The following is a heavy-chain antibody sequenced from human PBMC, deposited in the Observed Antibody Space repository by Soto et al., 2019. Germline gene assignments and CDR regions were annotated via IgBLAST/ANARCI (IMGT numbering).Heavy chain of an antibody. D-gene: IGHD3-10*01. Sequence: PSETLSLTCTVSGASINSGAYYWSWIRQPPEKSLERIGHIYYSGSTYYNPSLKSRAGISVDSSKSQVSLKPTSVTAGDTAVYFCAGILMDYYGVNDWGKGAVGTVSS. CDR2: IYYSGST. CDR1: GASINSGAYY. V-gene: IGHV4-30-4*01. J-gene: IGHJ4*02. CDR3: AGILMDYYGVND.